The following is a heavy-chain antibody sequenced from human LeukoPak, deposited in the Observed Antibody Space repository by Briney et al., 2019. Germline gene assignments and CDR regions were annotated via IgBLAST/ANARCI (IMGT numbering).Heavy chain of an antibody. J-gene: IGHJ4*02. Sequence: GGSLRLSCAASGFTFSSYAMSWVRQAPGKGLEWVSAISGSGGSTYYADSVKGRFTISRDNSKNTLYLQMNSLRAGDTAVYYCASHPAVAGKYYFDYWGQGTLVTVSS. CDR3: ASHPAVAGKYYFDY. V-gene: IGHV3-23*01. D-gene: IGHD6-19*01. CDR1: GFTFSSYA. CDR2: ISGSGGST.